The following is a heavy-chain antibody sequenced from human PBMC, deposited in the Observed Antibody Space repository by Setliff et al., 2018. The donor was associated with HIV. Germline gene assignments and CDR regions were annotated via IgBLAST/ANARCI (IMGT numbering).Heavy chain of an antibody. CDR2: IHYSGSI. CDR3: ARRPYDSSGGYYYYYMDV. CDR1: GGSISSSSYY. V-gene: IGHV4-31*03. J-gene: IGHJ6*03. Sequence: SETLSLTCTVSGGSISSSSYYWGWIRQPPGKGLEWIGYIHYSGSIYYNPSLKSRVTISVDTSKNQFSLKLSSVTAADTAVYYCARRPYDSSGGYYYYYMDVWGKGTTVTVSS. D-gene: IGHD3-22*01.